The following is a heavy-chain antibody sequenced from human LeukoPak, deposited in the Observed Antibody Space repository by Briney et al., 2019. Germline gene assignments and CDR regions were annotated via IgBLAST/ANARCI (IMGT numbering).Heavy chain of an antibody. V-gene: IGHV3-30*02. CDR1: GFIFSSYG. CDR2: IRYDGSNK. D-gene: IGHD3-3*01. CDR3: AKENKPYYDFWSGSLYYFDY. J-gene: IGHJ4*02. Sequence: GGSLRLSCAASGFIFSSYGMHWVRQAPGKGLEWVAFIRYDGSNKYYADSVKGRFTISKDNSKNTLYLQMNSLRAEDTAVYYCAKENKPYYDFWSGSLYYFDYWGQGTLVTVSS.